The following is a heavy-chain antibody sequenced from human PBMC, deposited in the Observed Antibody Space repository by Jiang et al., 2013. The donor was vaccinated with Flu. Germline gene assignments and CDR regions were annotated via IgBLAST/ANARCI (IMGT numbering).Heavy chain of an antibody. Sequence: GAEVKKPGASVKVSCKASGYTFTGYYMHWVRQAPGQGLEWMGWINPNSGGTNYAQKFQGRVTMTRDTSISTAYMELSRLRSDDTAVYYCARDRYNYDTSGYSDFDFWGQGTLVTVSS. J-gene: IGHJ4*02. D-gene: IGHD3-22*01. CDR2: INPNSGGT. CDR1: GYTFTGYY. V-gene: IGHV1-2*02. CDR3: ARDRYNYDTSGYSDFDF.